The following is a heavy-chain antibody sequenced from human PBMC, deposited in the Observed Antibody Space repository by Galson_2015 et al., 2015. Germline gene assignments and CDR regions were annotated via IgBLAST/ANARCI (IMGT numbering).Heavy chain of an antibody. J-gene: IGHJ4*02. D-gene: IGHD1-14*01. V-gene: IGHV3-7*03. CDR2: IKYDGSQR. CDR3: ARDANRGGEFDY. CDR1: GFTFRNYW. Sequence: SLRLSCAASGFTFRNYWMVWVRQTPEKGLQWVAKIKYDGSQRFYVDSVKGRFTISRDNAENSLDLQMNSLRADDTAVYYCARDANRGGEFDYWGQGALVTVSS.